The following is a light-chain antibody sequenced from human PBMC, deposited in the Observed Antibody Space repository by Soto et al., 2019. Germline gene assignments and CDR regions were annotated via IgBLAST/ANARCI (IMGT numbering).Light chain of an antibody. J-gene: IGLJ1*01. Sequence: QSVLTQPASVSGSPGQSITISCTGTNSDVGGYNYVSWFRQHPGKAPKLVIYDVSNRPSGVSSRFSGSKSGNTASLTISGLQAEDDAYYYCTSSTTSSTLRYVFGTGTNVTVL. CDR3: TSSTTSSTLRYV. CDR2: DVS. V-gene: IGLV2-14*01. CDR1: NSDVGGYNY.